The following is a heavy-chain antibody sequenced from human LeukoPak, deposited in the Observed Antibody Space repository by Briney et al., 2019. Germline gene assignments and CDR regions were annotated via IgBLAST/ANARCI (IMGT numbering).Heavy chain of an antibody. CDR2: ISGSGGST. D-gene: IGHD2-2*02. Sequence: PGGSLRLSCAASGFTFSSYAMSWVRQAPGKGLEWVSAISGSGGSTYYADSVKGRFTISRDNSKNTLYLQMNSLRAEDTAVYYCALVPAVIREYYFDYWGQGTLVTVSS. CDR3: ALVPAVIREYYFDY. CDR1: GFTFSSYA. V-gene: IGHV3-23*01. J-gene: IGHJ4*02.